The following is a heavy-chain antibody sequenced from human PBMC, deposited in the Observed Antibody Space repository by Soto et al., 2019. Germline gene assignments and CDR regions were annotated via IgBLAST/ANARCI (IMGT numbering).Heavy chain of an antibody. CDR1: GGTFSSYA. V-gene: IGHV1-69*06. D-gene: IGHD3-10*01. CDR2: IIPIFGTA. Sequence: SVKVSCKASGGTFSSYAISWVRQAPGQGLEWMGGIIPIFGTANYAQKFQGRVTITADKSTSTAYMELSSLRSEDTAVYYCARDRGDGYNIFDYWGQGTLVTVSS. J-gene: IGHJ4*02. CDR3: ARDRGDGYNIFDY.